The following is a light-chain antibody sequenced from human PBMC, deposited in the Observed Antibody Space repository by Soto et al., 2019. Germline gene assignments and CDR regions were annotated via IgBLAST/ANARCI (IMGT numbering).Light chain of an antibody. J-gene: IGKJ1*01. CDR3: QQYGSSPRT. CDR2: GAS. CDR1: RSVSSSY. V-gene: IGKV3-20*01. Sequence: IVLTQSPGTLSLSPGERATLSCRASRSVSSSYLAWYQQKPGQAPRLLIYGASSRATGIPDRFSGSGSGTDFTLTISRLEPEDFAVYYCQQYGSSPRTFGQGTKVDI.